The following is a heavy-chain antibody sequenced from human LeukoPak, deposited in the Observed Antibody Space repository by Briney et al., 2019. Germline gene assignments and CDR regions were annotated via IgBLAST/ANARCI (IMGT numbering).Heavy chain of an antibody. Sequence: ASVKVSCKASGYTFTSYDINWVRQATGQGLEWMGWMNPNSGNTGYAQKFQGRVTMTRNTSISTAYMELSSLRSDDTAVYYCARRVIAVNDAFDIWGQGTMVTVSS. CDR3: ARRVIAVNDAFDI. V-gene: IGHV1-8*01. CDR1: GYTFTSYD. D-gene: IGHD6-19*01. J-gene: IGHJ3*02. CDR2: MNPNSGNT.